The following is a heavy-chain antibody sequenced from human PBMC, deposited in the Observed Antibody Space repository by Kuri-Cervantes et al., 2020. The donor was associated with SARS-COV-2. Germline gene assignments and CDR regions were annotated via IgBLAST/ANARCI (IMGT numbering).Heavy chain of an antibody. CDR3: ARSRLRWLQLYYFDY. Sequence: ASVKVSCKASGYTFTSYGISWVRQAPGQGLEWMGWISAYNGNTNYAQKLQGRVTITRDTSASTAYMELSSLRSEDTAVYYCARSRLRWLQLYYFDYWGQGTLVTVSS. J-gene: IGHJ4*02. CDR1: GYTFTSYG. D-gene: IGHD5-24*01. CDR2: ISAYNGNT. V-gene: IGHV1-18*01.